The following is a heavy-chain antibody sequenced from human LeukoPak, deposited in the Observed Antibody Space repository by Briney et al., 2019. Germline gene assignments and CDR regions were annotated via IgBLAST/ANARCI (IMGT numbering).Heavy chain of an antibody. D-gene: IGHD1-26*01. Sequence: ASVKVSCKASGYSFTNYAMNWVRQAPGQGLEWMGWIHPSTGNPTYAQGFTGRFVFSLDTSVSTAYLQFSSLKAEDTAVYYCARGRGATTFNYYYMDVWGKGTTVTVSS. V-gene: IGHV7-4-1*02. CDR3: ARGRGATTFNYYYMDV. J-gene: IGHJ6*03. CDR1: GYSFTNYA. CDR2: IHPSTGNP.